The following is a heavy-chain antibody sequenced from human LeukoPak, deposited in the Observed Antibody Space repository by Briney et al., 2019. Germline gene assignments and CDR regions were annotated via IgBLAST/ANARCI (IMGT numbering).Heavy chain of an antibody. J-gene: IGHJ4*02. V-gene: IGHV4-38-2*01. Sequence: SETLSLTCAVSGYSITSGYYWGWIRQPPGKGLEWIGSIYRSGNTYYNPSLKSRVTISVDTSKNQFSLKLNSVTAADTAVYYCARHARTSEDFDYWGQGTLVTVSS. CDR2: IYRSGNT. CDR3: ARHARTSEDFDY. D-gene: IGHD1-14*01. CDR1: GYSITSGYY.